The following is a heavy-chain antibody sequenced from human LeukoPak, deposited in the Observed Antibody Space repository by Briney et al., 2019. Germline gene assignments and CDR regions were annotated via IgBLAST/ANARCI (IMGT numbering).Heavy chain of an antibody. CDR2: VYYDGST. CDR3: ARGRYYYDSSGYYYLDY. V-gene: IGHV4-39*07. CDR1: GGSFSSSNYY. J-gene: IGHJ4*02. Sequence: PSETLSLTCTISGGSFSSSNYYWGWIRQPPGKGLEWVGSVYYDGSTYYNPSLKSRVTISVDTSKNQFSLKLNSVTAADTAVYYCARGRYYYDSSGYYYLDYWGQGTLVTVSS. D-gene: IGHD3-22*01.